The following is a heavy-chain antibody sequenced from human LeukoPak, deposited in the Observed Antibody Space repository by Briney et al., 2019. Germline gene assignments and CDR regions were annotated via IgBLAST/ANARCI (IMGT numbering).Heavy chain of an antibody. CDR2: INHSGST. V-gene: IGHV4-34*01. D-gene: IGHD3-22*01. CDR3: ARDQYSYDSSGYFRFDY. Sequence: SETLSLTCAVYGGSFSGYYWSWIRQPPGKGLEWIGEINHSGSTNYNPSLKSRVTISVDTSKNQFSLKLRSVTAAGTAVYYCARDQYSYDSSGYFRFDYWGQGTPVTVSS. CDR1: GGSFSGYY. J-gene: IGHJ4*02.